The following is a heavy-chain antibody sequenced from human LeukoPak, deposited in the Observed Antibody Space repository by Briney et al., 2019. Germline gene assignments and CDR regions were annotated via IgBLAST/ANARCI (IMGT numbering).Heavy chain of an antibody. CDR2: ISGSGGST. D-gene: IGHD2-2*01. V-gene: IGHV3-23*01. Sequence: GGSLRLSCAASGFTFSRYDMHWVRQAPGKRLEWVSAISGSGGSTYYADSVKGRFTISRDNSKKTLHLQMNSLRAEDTAVYYCAKVLDDIVVVPAATFDFWGQGTLVTVSS. J-gene: IGHJ4*02. CDR1: GFTFSRYD. CDR3: AKVLDDIVVVPAATFDF.